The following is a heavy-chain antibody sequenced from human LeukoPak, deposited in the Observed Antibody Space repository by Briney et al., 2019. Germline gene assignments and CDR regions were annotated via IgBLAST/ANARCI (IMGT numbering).Heavy chain of an antibody. V-gene: IGHV5-51*01. Sequence: GESLKISCKGSGYSFTSYWIGWVRQMPGKGLEWMGIIYPGDSDTRYSPSFQGQVTISADKSISTAYLQWSSLKASDTAMYYCARPRVVATRSYYFDYWGRGALVTVSS. D-gene: IGHD5-12*01. CDR3: ARPRVVATRSYYFDY. J-gene: IGHJ4*02. CDR2: IYPGDSDT. CDR1: GYSFTSYW.